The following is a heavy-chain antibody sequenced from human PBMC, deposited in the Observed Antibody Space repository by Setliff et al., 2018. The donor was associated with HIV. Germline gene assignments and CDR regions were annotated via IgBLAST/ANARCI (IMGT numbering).Heavy chain of an antibody. D-gene: IGHD6-19*01. V-gene: IGHV4-38-2*02. CDR1: NFSIGSGYY. J-gene: IGHJ5*02. CDR3: ARRAVAGQYNWFDP. CDR2: MYYSGST. Sequence: SETLSLTCSVSNFSIGSGYYWGWIRLPPGERPEWIGSMYYSGSTYYNPSLKSRVTISVDTSKNQFSLKLSSVTAADTAVYYCARRAVAGQYNWFDPWGQGTLVTVSS.